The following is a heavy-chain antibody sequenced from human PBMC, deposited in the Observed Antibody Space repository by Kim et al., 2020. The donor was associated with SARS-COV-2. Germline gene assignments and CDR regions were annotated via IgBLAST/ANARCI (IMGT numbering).Heavy chain of an antibody. V-gene: IGHV3-23*01. CDR3: AKRTSGWYLTDY. D-gene: IGHD6-19*01. Sequence: GGSLRLSCAASGFSFSRYAMSWVRQAPGKGPEWVSGITVGGDQTHYADSVKGRFTISRDNSKNTMYLEMNSLRAEDTAVYYCAKRTSGWYLTDYWGQGTLVPVSS. J-gene: IGHJ4*02. CDR1: GFSFSRYA. CDR2: ITVGGDQT.